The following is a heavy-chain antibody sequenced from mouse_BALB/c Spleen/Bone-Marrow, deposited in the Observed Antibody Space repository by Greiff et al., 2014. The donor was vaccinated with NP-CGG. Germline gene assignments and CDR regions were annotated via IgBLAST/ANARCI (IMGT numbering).Heavy chain of an antibody. J-gene: IGHJ1*01. CDR3: ASYDGSYFDV. CDR2: IYPGNVNT. V-gene: IGHV1S56*01. CDR1: GYTFTSYY. D-gene: IGHD2-3*01. Sequence: QVQLQQSGPELVKPGASVRISCKASGYTFTSYYIHWVKQRPGQGLEWIGWIYPGNVNTKYNEKFKGKATLTADKSSSTAYMQLSSLTSEDSAVCFCASYDGSYFDVWGAGTTVTVSS.